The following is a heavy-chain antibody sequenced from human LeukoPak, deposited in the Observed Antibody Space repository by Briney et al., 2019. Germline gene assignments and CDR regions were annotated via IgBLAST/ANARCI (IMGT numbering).Heavy chain of an antibody. Sequence: SETLSLTCTVSGASISSGAYDWVWLRQWGGKGLEWIGHIFVSGTTFFSPSLKSRLTISAHMSKNGFSLTPTSVTAADTAVYYCARGGTISNDWGDYNWVDPWGQGTLVTVSS. CDR3: ARGGTISNDWGDYNWVDP. D-gene: IGHD4-17*01. CDR1: GASISSGAYD. J-gene: IGHJ5*02. V-gene: IGHV4-31*03. CDR2: IFVSGTT.